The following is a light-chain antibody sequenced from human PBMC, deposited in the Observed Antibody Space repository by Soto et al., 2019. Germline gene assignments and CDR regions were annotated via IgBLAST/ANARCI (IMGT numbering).Light chain of an antibody. J-gene: IGKJ2*01. CDR3: QQYGGWPPYT. V-gene: IGKV3-20*01. CDR2: GAS. CDR1: QSISSSY. Sequence: EIVLTQSPGTLSLSPGERATLSCRASQSISSSYLAWYQQKPGQAPRLLIYGASSRATGVPARFSGSGSGTDFTLTISRLEPEDFAVYYCQQYGGWPPYTFGQGTKLEIK.